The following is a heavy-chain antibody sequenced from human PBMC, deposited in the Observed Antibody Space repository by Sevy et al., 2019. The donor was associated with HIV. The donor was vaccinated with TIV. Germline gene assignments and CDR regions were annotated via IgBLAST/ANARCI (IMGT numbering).Heavy chain of an antibody. J-gene: IGHJ5*02. V-gene: IGHV1-2*06. CDR2: INPNSGAT. Sequence: ASVKVSCKASGYTFIDYYIHWVRQAPGQALEWMGRINPNSGATNYAQKFQDRVTMTRDTSISTSYMELRRLRSDDTAVYDCAREDYYDASGGWVDPWGQGTLVTVSS. D-gene: IGHD3-22*01. CDR3: AREDYYDASGGWVDP. CDR1: GYTFIDYY.